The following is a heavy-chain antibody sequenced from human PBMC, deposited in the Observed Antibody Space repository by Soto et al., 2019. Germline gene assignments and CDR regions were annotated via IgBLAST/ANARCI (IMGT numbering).Heavy chain of an antibody. CDR1: GFTFWTNA. CDR2: ISYDGVDK. Sequence: QVQLVESGGGVVQPGRSLRLSCAASGFTFWTNAMHWVRQAPGRGLAWVAGISYDGVDKYYADSVKGRFTISRDNSKNTLCLLMDSLGTEDTAVYYCARDLRRIVRGIDYWGQGTLVTVSS. CDR3: ARDLRRIVRGIDY. J-gene: IGHJ4*02. D-gene: IGHD3-10*01. V-gene: IGHV3-30-3*01.